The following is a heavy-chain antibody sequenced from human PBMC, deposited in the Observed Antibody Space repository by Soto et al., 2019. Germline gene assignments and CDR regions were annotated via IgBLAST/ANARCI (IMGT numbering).Heavy chain of an antibody. J-gene: IGHJ4*02. CDR2: IYYSGST. CDR1: GGSISSSSYS. CDR3: ARLVYASSGYRPG. V-gene: IGHV4-39*01. Sequence: SETLSLTCTVPGGSISSSSYSWGWIRQPPGKGLEWIGSIYYSGSTYYNPSLKSRVTISVDTSKNQFSLKLSSVTAADTAGYYCARLVYASSGYRPGWGQGTLVT. D-gene: IGHD3-22*01.